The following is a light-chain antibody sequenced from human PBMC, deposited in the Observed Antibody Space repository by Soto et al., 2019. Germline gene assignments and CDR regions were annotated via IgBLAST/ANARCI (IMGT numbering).Light chain of an antibody. V-gene: IGKV3D-15*01. Sequence: EIVMTQSPATLSVSPGERATLSCRASQSISSNLAWYQQKTGQAPRLLIYGASTRATGIPARFSGSGSGTVLTLTISSLQSEDFAVYYCQQYNDWPRTFGGGTKVEIK. CDR3: QQYNDWPRT. J-gene: IGKJ4*01. CDR2: GAS. CDR1: QSISSN.